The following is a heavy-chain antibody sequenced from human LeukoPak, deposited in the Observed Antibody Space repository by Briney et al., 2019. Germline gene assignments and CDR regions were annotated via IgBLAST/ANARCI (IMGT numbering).Heavy chain of an antibody. Sequence: GRSLRLSCAASGFTFDDYAMHWVRQAPGKGLEWVSGISWNSGSIGYADSVKGRFTISRDNAKNSLYLQMNSLRAEDTALYYCAKDIGYSRKMEYFQHWGQGTLVTVSS. J-gene: IGHJ1*01. CDR2: ISWNSGSI. D-gene: IGHD5-18*01. V-gene: IGHV3-9*01. CDR1: GFTFDDYA. CDR3: AKDIGYSRKMEYFQH.